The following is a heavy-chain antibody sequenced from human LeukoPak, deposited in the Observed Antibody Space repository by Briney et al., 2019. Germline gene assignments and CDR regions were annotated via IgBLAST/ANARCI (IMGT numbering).Heavy chain of an antibody. Sequence: PGGSLRLSCAASGFTFSSYSMNWVRQAPGKGLEWVSAISGSGGSTYYADSVKGRFTISRDNSKNTLYLQMNSLRAEDTAVYYCAKDSGSGYYSGAFDIWGQGTMVTVSS. D-gene: IGHD3-22*01. CDR3: AKDSGSGYYSGAFDI. CDR2: ISGSGGST. CDR1: GFTFSSYS. J-gene: IGHJ3*02. V-gene: IGHV3-23*01.